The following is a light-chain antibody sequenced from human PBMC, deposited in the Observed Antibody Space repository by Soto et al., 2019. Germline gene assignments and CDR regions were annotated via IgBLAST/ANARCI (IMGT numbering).Light chain of an antibody. CDR2: LGS. Sequence: DIVMTQSPLSLPVTPGEPASISCRSSQSLLHSDGYNYFNWYLQKPGQSPQLLIYLGSNRATGVHDRFSGSGSGPDFIMKISRVEADDVGVYYCMQTLQTPYTFGKGTKLEIK. J-gene: IGKJ2*01. CDR1: QSLLHSDGYNY. V-gene: IGKV2-28*01. CDR3: MQTLQTPYT.